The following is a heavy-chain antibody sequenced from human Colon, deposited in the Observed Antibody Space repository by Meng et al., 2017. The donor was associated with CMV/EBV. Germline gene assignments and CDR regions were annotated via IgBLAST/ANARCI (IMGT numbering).Heavy chain of an antibody. D-gene: IGHD4-11*01. CDR1: GFTFTGYY. CDR3: ARELRYSNYVKHNTYYYYGMDV. J-gene: IGHJ6*02. Sequence: ASVKVSCKASGFTFTGYYIHWVRQAPGQGLEWMGWINPNSGGTNYAQKFQGRVTMTRDTSISTAYMELSRLRSDDTAVYYCARELRYSNYVKHNTYYYYGMDVWGQGTTVTVSS. V-gene: IGHV1-2*02. CDR2: INPNSGGT.